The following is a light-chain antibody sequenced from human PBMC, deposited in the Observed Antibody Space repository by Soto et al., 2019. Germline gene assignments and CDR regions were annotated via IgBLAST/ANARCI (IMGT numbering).Light chain of an antibody. CDR1: SSDVGSHNF. CDR3: CSYAGSSGV. Sequence: QSALTQPASVSGSPGQSITISCTGTSSDVGSHNFVSWYQQRPGKAPKLMIFEVTKRPSGVSSRFSASKSGNTASLTISGLQAEDEADYYCCSYAGSSGVFGGGTQLTVL. V-gene: IGLV2-23*02. CDR2: EVT. J-gene: IGLJ3*02.